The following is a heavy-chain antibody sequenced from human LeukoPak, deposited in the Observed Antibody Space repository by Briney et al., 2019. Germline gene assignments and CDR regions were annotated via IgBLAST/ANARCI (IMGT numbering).Heavy chain of an antibody. CDR1: GFTFSNYD. J-gene: IGHJ4*02. CDR2: ISGSGRCT. D-gene: IGHD6-13*01. Sequence: GGSLRLSCAASGFTFSNYDMGWVSQAPGKGLEWVSSISGSGRCTYYADSVKGRFTISRDNPKNAQYLQMSSLRAQDTAVYYCAKAIAATGRWWIFDYWGQGTLVTVSS. V-gene: IGHV3-23*01. CDR3: AKAIAATGRWWIFDY.